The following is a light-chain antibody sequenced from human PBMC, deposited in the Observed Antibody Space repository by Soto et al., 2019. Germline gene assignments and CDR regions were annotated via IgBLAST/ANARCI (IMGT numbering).Light chain of an antibody. CDR2: LTS. J-gene: IGKJ1*01. CDR1: QSISAW. Sequence: DIQMPQSPSTLSATAGDRVTITCRASQSISAWLAWYQKKPGKAPKLLIYLTSSLQSGVPSRFSGSGSGTDFTLIISSLQPEDFATYYCQQAKSFPWTLGQGTKVDIK. CDR3: QQAKSFPWT. V-gene: IGKV1-12*01.